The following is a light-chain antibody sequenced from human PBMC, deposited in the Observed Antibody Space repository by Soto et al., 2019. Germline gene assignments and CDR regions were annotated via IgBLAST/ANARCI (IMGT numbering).Light chain of an antibody. Sequence: DIQMTQSPSSLSASVGDRVTITCRASHTFSSFLNWYQQKRGKPPTLLIYGAFNLRSGVPSRFAGSGGGAEFRLTIRSLQPGDFATYYCQHTYSPPCTFGQGTSLELK. V-gene: IGKV1-39*01. CDR1: HTFSSF. J-gene: IGKJ2*02. CDR2: GAF. CDR3: QHTYSPPCT.